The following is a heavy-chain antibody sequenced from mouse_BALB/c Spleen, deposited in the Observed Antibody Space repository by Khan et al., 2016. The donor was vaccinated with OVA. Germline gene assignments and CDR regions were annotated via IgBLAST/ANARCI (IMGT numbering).Heavy chain of an antibody. CDR2: ITYSGDS. J-gene: IGHJ3*01. CDR1: GYSITSDFA. D-gene: IGHD1-1*01. CDR3: ATLYYYGSSWFDY. Sequence: EVQLQESGPGLVQPSQSLSLTCTVTGYSITSDFAWNWLRQFPGNILEWMGYITYSGDSSYTPSLTSLIFITRDTCKIQCCLQLNSVTTEDTDTYYCATLYYYGSSWFDYWGQGTLVTVSA. V-gene: IGHV3-2*02.